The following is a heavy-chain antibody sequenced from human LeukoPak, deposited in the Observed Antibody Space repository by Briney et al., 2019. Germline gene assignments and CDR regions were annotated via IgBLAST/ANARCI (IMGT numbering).Heavy chain of an antibody. D-gene: IGHD5-18*01. J-gene: IGHJ4*02. V-gene: IGHV3-74*01. CDR2: FNSDGSIV. CDR3: TRVSSAVDYFDF. CDR1: GFTLSTYW. Sequence: GGTLRLSCAASGFTLSTYWMHWVRHAPGKGLVWVSRFNSDGSIVHYADSVKGRFTISRDDAKNTLYLQMNSLRLEDTAVYYCTRVSSAVDYFDFWGQGTLVTVPS.